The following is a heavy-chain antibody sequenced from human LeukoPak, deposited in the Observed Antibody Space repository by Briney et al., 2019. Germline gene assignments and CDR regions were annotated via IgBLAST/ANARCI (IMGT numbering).Heavy chain of an antibody. CDR3: ARRPADYYGGNYYFDY. CDR1: GGSISSYY. V-gene: IGHV4-59*01. CDR2: IYYSGST. J-gene: IGHJ4*02. D-gene: IGHD4-23*01. Sequence: SETLSLTCNVSGGSISSYYWSWIRQPPGKGLEWIGYIYYSGSTNYNPSLKSRVTISVDTSKNQFSLKLSSVTAADTAVYYCARRPADYYGGNYYFDYWGQGTLVTVSS.